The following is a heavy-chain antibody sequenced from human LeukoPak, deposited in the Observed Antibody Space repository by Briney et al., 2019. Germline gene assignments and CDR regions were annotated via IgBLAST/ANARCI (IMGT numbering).Heavy chain of an antibody. CDR2: MNSGGSTI. CDR3: ATAGSYRFDH. J-gene: IGHJ4*02. CDR1: GFTFSTYW. D-gene: IGHD3-16*02. V-gene: IGHV3-74*01. Sequence: GGSLRLSCAASGFTFSTYWMHWVRQAPGKGLMWVSHMNSGGSTINYADSVKGRLTISRDNAKNTLYLQMDSLRAEDTAVYYCATAGSYRFDHWGQGTLVTVSS.